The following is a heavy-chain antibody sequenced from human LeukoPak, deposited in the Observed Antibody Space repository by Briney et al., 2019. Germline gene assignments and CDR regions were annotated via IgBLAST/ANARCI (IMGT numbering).Heavy chain of an antibody. Sequence: GGSLRLPCAASGFTFSSYWMSWVRQAPGKGLEWVAVISYDGSNKYYADSVKGRFTISRDNSKNTLYLQMNSLRAEDTAVYYCAKGSNVLLWFGPGDWFDPWGQGTLVTVSS. J-gene: IGHJ5*02. CDR3: AKGSNVLLWFGPGDWFDP. V-gene: IGHV3-30*18. CDR2: ISYDGSNK. CDR1: GFTFSSYW. D-gene: IGHD3-10*01.